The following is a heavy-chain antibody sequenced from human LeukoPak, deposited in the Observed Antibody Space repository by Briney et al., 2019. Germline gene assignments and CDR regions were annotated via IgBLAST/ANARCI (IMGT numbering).Heavy chain of an antibody. J-gene: IGHJ4*02. CDR3: AKDRDSSWYSGCFDY. D-gene: IGHD6-13*01. Sequence: PGGSLRLSCAASGFTFTSYGMHWVRQAPGKGLEWVAVISYDGTYKYYAGSVKGGFTISRDDSKNTLYLQTNSLRAEDTAVYYCAKDRDSSWYSGCFDYWGQGTLVTVSS. V-gene: IGHV3-30*18. CDR2: ISYDGTYK. CDR1: GFTFTSYG.